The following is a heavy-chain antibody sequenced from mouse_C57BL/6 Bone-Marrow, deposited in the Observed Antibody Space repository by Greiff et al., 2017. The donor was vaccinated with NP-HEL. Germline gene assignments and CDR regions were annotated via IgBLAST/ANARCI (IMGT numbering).Heavy chain of an antibody. V-gene: IGHV5-6*02. J-gene: IGHJ2*01. CDR3: ARQDGYSLIFDY. D-gene: IGHD2-3*01. CDR1: GFTFSSYG. Sequence: DVMLVESGGDLVKPGGSLKLSCAASGFTFSSYGMSWVRQTPDKRLEWVATISSGGSYTYYPDSVKGRFTISRDNAKNTLYLQMSSLKSEDTAMYYCARQDGYSLIFDYWGQGTTLTVSS. CDR2: ISSGGSYT.